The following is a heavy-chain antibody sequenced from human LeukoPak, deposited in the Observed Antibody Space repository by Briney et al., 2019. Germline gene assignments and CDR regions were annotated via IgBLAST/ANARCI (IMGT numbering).Heavy chain of an antibody. Sequence: GGSLTLSCAASGFTFSDYTMIWVRQAPGKGLEWVSSISSKSNYIYYADSVEGRFTISRDNAKNSVYQHLDRLRVEDTAVYYCARLGITVSGVVKSSWGQGTLVTVSS. CDR2: ISSKSNYI. CDR3: ARLGITVSGVVKSS. J-gene: IGHJ5*02. D-gene: IGHD3-3*01. CDR1: GFTFSDYT. V-gene: IGHV3-21*01.